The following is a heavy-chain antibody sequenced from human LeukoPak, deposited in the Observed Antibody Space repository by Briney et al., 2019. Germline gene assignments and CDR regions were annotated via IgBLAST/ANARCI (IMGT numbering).Heavy chain of an antibody. V-gene: IGHV3-23*01. CDR1: GFTFSSYA. Sequence: GGSLRLSCAASGFTFSSYAMSWVRQAPGKGLEWVSAISGSGGSTYYADSVKGRFTISRDNSKNTLYLQMNSLRAEDTAVYYCARGTSWRRYFDWLSIDDAFDIWGQGTMVTVSS. J-gene: IGHJ3*02. D-gene: IGHD3-9*01. CDR2: ISGSGGST. CDR3: ARGTSWRRYFDWLSIDDAFDI.